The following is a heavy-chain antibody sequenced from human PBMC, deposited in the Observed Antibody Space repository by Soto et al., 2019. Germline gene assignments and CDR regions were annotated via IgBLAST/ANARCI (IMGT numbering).Heavy chain of an antibody. CDR3: ARCPGTTGRRAFDI. J-gene: IGHJ3*02. Sequence: ASVKVSYKASGGTFSSYAIIWVRQAPGQGLEWMGGIIPIFGTANYAQKFQGRVTITADESTSTAYMELSSLRSEDTAVYYCARCPGTTGRRAFDIWGQGTMVTVSS. D-gene: IGHD1-1*01. V-gene: IGHV1-69*13. CDR2: IIPIFGTA. CDR1: GGTFSSYA.